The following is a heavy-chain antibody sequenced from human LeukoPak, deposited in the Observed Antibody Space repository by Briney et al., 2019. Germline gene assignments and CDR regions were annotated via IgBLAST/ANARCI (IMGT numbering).Heavy chain of an antibody. J-gene: IGHJ5*02. CDR3: AKDGYGDNYQNWFDP. D-gene: IGHD4-17*01. Sequence: GGSLRLSCAASGFTFSDYYMTWIRQAPGKGLEWVSYITSSATTYYADSVKGRFTISRDNAKTSLYLQMNSLRAEDTAVYYCAKDGYGDNYQNWFDPWGQGTLVTVSS. CDR1: GFTFSDYY. CDR2: ITSSATT. V-gene: IGHV3-11*01.